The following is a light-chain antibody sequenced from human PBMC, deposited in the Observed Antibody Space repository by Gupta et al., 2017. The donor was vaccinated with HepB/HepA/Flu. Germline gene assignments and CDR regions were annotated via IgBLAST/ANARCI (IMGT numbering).Light chain of an antibody. CDR1: QGINNF. CDR3: QQSEDYPLT. Sequence: DSQLTHSPSFLPASVGDRVTISYRASQGINNFLAWYQQKPGKAPNLLIYAAFTLQRGVPSRFSGSGSGSEFTLTISSLQPEDFATYFCQQSEDYPLTFGQGTRLDIK. V-gene: IGKV1-9*01. CDR2: AAF. J-gene: IGKJ5*01.